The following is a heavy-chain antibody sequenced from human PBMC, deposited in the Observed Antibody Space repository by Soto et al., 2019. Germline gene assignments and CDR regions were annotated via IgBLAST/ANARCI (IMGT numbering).Heavy chain of an antibody. D-gene: IGHD3-22*01. CDR1: GYSFTSYW. Sequence: PGESMKISCQGSGYSFTSYWTGWVRQLPGKGLEWMGIIYPGDSDTRYSPSFQGQVTISADKSISTAYLQWSSLKASDTAMYYCARLPISYYDSSGYYDYWGQGTLVTVSS. J-gene: IGHJ4*02. CDR3: ARLPISYYDSSGYYDY. CDR2: IYPGDSDT. V-gene: IGHV5-51*01.